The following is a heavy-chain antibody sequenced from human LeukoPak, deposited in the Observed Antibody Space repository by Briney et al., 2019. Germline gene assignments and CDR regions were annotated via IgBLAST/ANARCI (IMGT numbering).Heavy chain of an antibody. D-gene: IGHD5-18*01. CDR3: ARDGLHTAHFDY. Sequence: GGSLRLSCAASGFTFSTYTMNWVRQAPGKGLEWVSTVSDSSDVHYSDSVTGRFTTSRDNARNSMYLQMNSLRDEDTAVYYCARDGLHTAHFDYWGQGALVTVSS. J-gene: IGHJ4*02. CDR1: GFTFSTYT. CDR2: VSDSSDV. V-gene: IGHV3-48*02.